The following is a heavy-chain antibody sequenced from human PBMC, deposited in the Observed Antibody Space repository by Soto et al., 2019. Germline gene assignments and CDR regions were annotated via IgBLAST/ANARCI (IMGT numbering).Heavy chain of an antibody. CDR1: GFTFNNFA. CDR3: TKRPRWPISAADYFDL. J-gene: IGHJ4*02. Sequence: GGSLRLSCVASGFTFNNFAMSWVRQAPGKALEWVSAISGRDGASAYYADFVKGRFTISRDNSNNALYLQMNSLRAEDTAMYYCTKRPRWPISAADYFDLWGQGTLVT. CDR2: ISGRDGASA. V-gene: IGHV3-23*01. D-gene: IGHD6-13*01.